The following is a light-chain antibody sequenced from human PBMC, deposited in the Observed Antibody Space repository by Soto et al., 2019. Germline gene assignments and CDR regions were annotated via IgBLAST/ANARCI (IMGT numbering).Light chain of an antibody. CDR2: GAS. V-gene: IGKV3-20*01. Sequence: QSSRTLSLSPGERATLSCRASQSVSSSYLAWYQQKPGQAPRLLIYGASSRATGIPDRFSGSGSGTDFTLTISRLEPEDFAVYYCQQYGSSPPWTFGQGTKVDI. CDR1: QSVSSSY. J-gene: IGKJ1*01. CDR3: QQYGSSPPWT.